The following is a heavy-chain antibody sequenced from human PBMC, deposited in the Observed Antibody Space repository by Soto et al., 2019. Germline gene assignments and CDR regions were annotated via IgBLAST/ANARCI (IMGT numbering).Heavy chain of an antibody. J-gene: IGHJ4*02. CDR2: IKSKTDGGTT. D-gene: IGHD5-12*01. CDR1: GFTFSNAW. Sequence: GGSLRLSCAASGFTFSNAWMSWVRQAPGKGLEWVGRIKSKTDGGTTDYAAPVKGRFTISRDDSKNTLYLQMNSLKTEDTAVYYCTTKARKWRAFDYWGQGTLVTVSS. CDR3: TTKARKWRAFDY. V-gene: IGHV3-15*01.